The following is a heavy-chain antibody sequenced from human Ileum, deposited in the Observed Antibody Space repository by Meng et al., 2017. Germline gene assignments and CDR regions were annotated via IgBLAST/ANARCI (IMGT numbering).Heavy chain of an antibody. CDR2: ISTSGTI. D-gene: IGHD2-15*01. CDR1: GLTFSNYE. Sequence: GESLKISCAASGLTFSNYEMDWVRQAPGKGLEWVAYISTSGTIYYADSVKGRFTISRDNAKKSLYLQMNSLRAEDTAIYYCASEIDCSGGNCYSGYDAFDIWGQGKMVNGSS. V-gene: IGHV3-48*03. CDR3: ASEIDCSGGNCYSGYDAFDI. J-gene: IGHJ3*02.